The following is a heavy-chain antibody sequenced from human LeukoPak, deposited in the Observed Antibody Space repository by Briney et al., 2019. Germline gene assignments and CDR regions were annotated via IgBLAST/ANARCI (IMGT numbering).Heavy chain of an antibody. V-gene: IGHV1-18*01. CDR2: ISAYNGNT. CDR3: ARDRDHSEPLHWLDP. CDR1: GYTFTSYG. D-gene: IGHD1-26*01. J-gene: IGHJ5*02. Sequence: ASVKVSCKASGYTFTSYGISWVRQAPGQGLEWMAWISAYNGNTNYAQKLQGRVTMTTDTSTSTAYMELRSLRSDDTAVYYCARDRDHSEPLHWLDPWGQGTLVTVSS.